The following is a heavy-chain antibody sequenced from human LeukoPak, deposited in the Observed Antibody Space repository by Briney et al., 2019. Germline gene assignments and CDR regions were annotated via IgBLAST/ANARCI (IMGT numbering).Heavy chain of an antibody. J-gene: IGHJ6*03. V-gene: IGHV4-34*01. D-gene: IGHD3-22*01. CDR1: GGSFSGYY. CDR3: ARTLSSGYPDYFYYMDV. Sequence: SETLSLTCAVYGGSFSGYYWSWIRQPPGKGLEWIGEINHSGSTNYNPSLKSRVTISVDTSKNQFSLKLSSVTAANTAVYYCARTLSSGYPDYFYYMDVWDKGTTVTVSS. CDR2: INHSGST.